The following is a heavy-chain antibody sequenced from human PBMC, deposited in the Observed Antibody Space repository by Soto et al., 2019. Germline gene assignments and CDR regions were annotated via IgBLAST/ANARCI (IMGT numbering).Heavy chain of an antibody. D-gene: IGHD2-2*01. CDR2: IWYDGSNK. J-gene: IGHJ6*02. V-gene: IGHV3-33*01. CDR1: GFTFSSYG. Sequence: PGGSLRLSCAASGFTFSSYGMHWVRQAPGKGLEWVAVIWYDGSNKYYADSVKGRSTISRDNSKNTLYLQMNSLRAEDTAVYYCARGDRLGYCSSTSCYAGYYYYGMDVWGQGTTVTVSS. CDR3: ARGDRLGYCSSTSCYAGYYYYGMDV.